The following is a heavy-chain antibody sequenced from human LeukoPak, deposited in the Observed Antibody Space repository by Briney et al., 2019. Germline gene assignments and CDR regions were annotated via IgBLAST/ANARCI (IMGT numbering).Heavy chain of an antibody. CDR3: ARAGGSCSSTSCYNVYYYYYGMDV. D-gene: IGHD2-2*02. CDR2: ISYDGSNK. J-gene: IGHJ6*02. CDR1: GFTFSSYA. Sequence: QPGGSLRLSCAASGFTFSSYAMHWVRQAPGKGLEWVAVISYDGSNKYYADSVKGRFTISRDNSKNTLYLQMNSLRAEDTAVYYCARAGGSCSSTSCYNVYYYYYGMDVWGQGTTVTVSS. V-gene: IGHV3-30-3*01.